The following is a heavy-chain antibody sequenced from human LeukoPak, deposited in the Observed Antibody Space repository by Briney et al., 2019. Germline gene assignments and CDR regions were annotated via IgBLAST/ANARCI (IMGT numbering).Heavy chain of an antibody. V-gene: IGHV1-18*01. Sequence: ASVKVSCKASGYTFTSYGISWVRQAPGQELEWMGWISAYNGNTNYAQKLQGRVTMTTDTSTSTAYMELRSLRSDDTAVYYCARELTTYYDFWSGYYRGPSYFDYWGQGTLVTVSS. J-gene: IGHJ4*02. D-gene: IGHD3-3*01. CDR2: ISAYNGNT. CDR3: ARELTTYYDFWSGYYRGPSYFDY. CDR1: GYTFTSYG.